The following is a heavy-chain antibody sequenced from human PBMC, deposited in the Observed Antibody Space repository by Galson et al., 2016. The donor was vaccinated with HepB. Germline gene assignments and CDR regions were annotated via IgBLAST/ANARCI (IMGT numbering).Heavy chain of an antibody. CDR1: GASISSSSYY. D-gene: IGHD3-10*01. J-gene: IGHJ6*02. Sequence: SETLSLTCTVSGASISSSSYYWGWIRQPPGKGLEWIGEIHPSGSTNYNPSLKSRVTILVDTSKNQVSLRFTSVTAADTAVYYCARIRGITSTYNDFDMDVWGRGTTVT. CDR3: ARIRGITSTYNDFDMDV. CDR2: IHPSGST. V-gene: IGHV4-39*07.